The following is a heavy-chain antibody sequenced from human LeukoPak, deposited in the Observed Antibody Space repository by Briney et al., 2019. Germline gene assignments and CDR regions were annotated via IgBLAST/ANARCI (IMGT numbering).Heavy chain of an antibody. CDR3: ARSNLY. CDR2: IYYSGST. V-gene: IGHV4-31*03. Sequence: PSETLSLTCTVSGGSISGYYWNWIRQHPGKGLEWIGYIYYSGSTYYNPSLKSRVTISVDTSKNQFSLKLSSVTAADTAVYYCARSNLYWGQGTLVTVSS. CDR1: GGSISGYY. J-gene: IGHJ4*02.